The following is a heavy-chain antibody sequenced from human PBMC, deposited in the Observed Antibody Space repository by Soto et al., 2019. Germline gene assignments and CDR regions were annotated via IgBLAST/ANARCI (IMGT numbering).Heavy chain of an antibody. CDR2: ISGGGST. D-gene: IGHD1-7*01. CDR1: GFTVSSNY. CDR3: GSGELRPRFDS. Sequence: EVKLVESGGDLVQPGGSLRLSCAASGFTVSSNYISWVRQAPGKGLDWVSLISGGGSTYYADSVKGRFTIARDTSKNTLSPQMNSLRVEDTAVYYCGSGELRPRFDSCGQGPLVTVSS. J-gene: IGHJ4*02. V-gene: IGHV3-66*01.